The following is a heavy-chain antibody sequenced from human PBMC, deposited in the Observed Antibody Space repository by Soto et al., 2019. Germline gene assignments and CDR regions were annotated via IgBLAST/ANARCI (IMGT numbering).Heavy chain of an antibody. D-gene: IGHD4-4*01. V-gene: IGHV3-7*03. CDR2: IKQDGSEK. J-gene: IGHJ4*02. CDR1: GITFSGHW. CDR3: ASRPAARYCNGVFGD. Sequence: PGGSLRLSCAASGITFSGHWMTWVRQAPGKGLEWVANIKQDGSEKNYVDSVKGRFTISRDNARDALYLQMISLRPEDTAVSFCASRPAARYCNGVFGDWGGGTQVT.